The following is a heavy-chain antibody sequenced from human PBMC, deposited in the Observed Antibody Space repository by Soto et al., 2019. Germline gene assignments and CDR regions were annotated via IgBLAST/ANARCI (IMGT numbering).Heavy chain of an antibody. CDR1: GFTFDDYA. CDR2: ISWNSANI. J-gene: IGHJ6*02. D-gene: IGHD4-4*01. V-gene: IGHV3-9*01. Sequence: EVQLVESGGGLVQPGRSLRLSCAASGFTFDDYAMHWVRQAPGKGLVWAAGISWNSANIGYADSVKGRLTISRDNAKKSLYLQMNSLRAEDTALYYCARGVTYYYYGMDVWGQGTTVTVSS. CDR3: ARGVTYYYYGMDV.